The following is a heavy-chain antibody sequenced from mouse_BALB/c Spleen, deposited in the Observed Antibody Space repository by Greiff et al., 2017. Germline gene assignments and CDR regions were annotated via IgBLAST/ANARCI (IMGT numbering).Heavy chain of an antibody. V-gene: IGHV1-54*01. CDR2: INPGSGGT. CDR1: GYAFTNYL. Sequence: VQLQQSGAELVRPGTSVKVSCKASGYAFTNYLIEWVKQRPGQGLEWIGVINPGSGGTNYNEKFKGKATLTADKSSSTAYMQLSSLTSEDSAIYYCARGGPAVPPENAMDYWGQGTSVTVSS. CDR3: ARGGPAVPPENAMDY. J-gene: IGHJ4*01. D-gene: IGHD5-1*01.